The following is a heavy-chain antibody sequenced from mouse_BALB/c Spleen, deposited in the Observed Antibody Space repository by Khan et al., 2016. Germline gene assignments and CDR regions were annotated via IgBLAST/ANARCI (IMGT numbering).Heavy chain of an antibody. CDR1: GYTFTNFG. CDR3: ETGITTVIATRSHY. D-gene: IGHD1-1*01. CDR2: INTYTGET. J-gene: IGHJ2*01. V-gene: IGHV9-3-1*01. Sequence: QIQLVQSGPELKKPGETVKISCKASGYTFTNFGINWVRQAPGKGLEWMGWINTYTGETTYADDFKGRVAFSLETSASTAYLEINNLKNEDTATYVCETGITTVIATRSHYWGQGTTLTVSS.